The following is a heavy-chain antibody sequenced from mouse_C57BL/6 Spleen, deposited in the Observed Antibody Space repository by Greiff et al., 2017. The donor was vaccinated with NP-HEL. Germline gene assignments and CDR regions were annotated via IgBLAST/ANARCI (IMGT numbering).Heavy chain of an antibody. CDR3: ARSFEKDFDV. V-gene: IGHV1-42*01. CDR2: INPSTGGT. CDR1: GYSFTGYY. Sequence: EVQLQESGPELVKPGASVKISCKASGYSFTGYYMNWVKQSPEKSLEWIGEINPSTGGTTYNQKFKAKATLTVDKSSSTAYMQLKSLTSEDSAVYYCARSFEKDFDVWGTGTTVTVSS. J-gene: IGHJ1*03. D-gene: IGHD1-2*01.